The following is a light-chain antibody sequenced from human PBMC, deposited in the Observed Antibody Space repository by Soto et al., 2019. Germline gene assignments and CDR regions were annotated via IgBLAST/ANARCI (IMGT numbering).Light chain of an antibody. V-gene: IGLV1-40*01. CDR1: SSNIGAGYD. J-gene: IGLJ1*01. CDR2: GNS. Sequence: QSVLTQPPSVSGAPGQRVTISCTGSSSNIGAGYDVHWYQQLPGTAPKLLIYGNSNRPSGVPDRFSGSKSGTSASLAITGLLDEDEDDDYCQSYDSSLSGYVFGTGTKLTVL. CDR3: QSYDSSLSGYV.